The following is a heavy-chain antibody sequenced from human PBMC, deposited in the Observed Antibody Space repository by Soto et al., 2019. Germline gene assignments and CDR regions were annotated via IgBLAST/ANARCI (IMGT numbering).Heavy chain of an antibody. CDR1: GFTFISYA. CDR2: ISGSGGST. V-gene: IGHV3-23*01. D-gene: IGHD6-19*01. J-gene: IGHJ4*02. CDR3: AKDIWYSSGWYVDY. Sequence: WGSLRLSCAASGFTFISYAIIFFRHAPGKGLEWVSAISGSGGSTYYADSVKGRFTISRDNSKNTLYLQMNSLRAEDTPVYYCAKDIWYSSGWYVDYWGQGTLVTVSS.